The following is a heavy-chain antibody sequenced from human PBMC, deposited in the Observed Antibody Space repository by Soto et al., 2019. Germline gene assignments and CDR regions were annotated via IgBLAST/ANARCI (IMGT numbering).Heavy chain of an antibody. V-gene: IGHV4-59*01. Sequence: QVQLQESGPGLVKPSETLSLTCTVSGGAISSYYWSWIRQPPGKGLEWLGYIYYSGSTDDDPSLKSRVTISVDTSKNQFSLMLSSVAAADTAVYYCARRWGTYFDLWGQGTLVTVSS. CDR3: ARRWGTYFDL. CDR1: GGAISSYY. CDR2: IYYSGST. J-gene: IGHJ4*02. D-gene: IGHD7-27*01.